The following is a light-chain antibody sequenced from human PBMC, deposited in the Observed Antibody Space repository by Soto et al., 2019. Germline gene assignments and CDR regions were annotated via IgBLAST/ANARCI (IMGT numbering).Light chain of an antibody. CDR1: QGISSY. V-gene: IGKV1-9*01. J-gene: IGKJ4*01. Sequence: IQLTQSPSSLSASVGDRVTITCRASQGISSYLAWHQQKPGKAPKLLIYAASTLQSGVPSRFSGSGSGTDFTLTISSLQPEDIATYYCQRLNSYPLTFGGGTKVEIK. CDR3: QRLNSYPLT. CDR2: AAS.